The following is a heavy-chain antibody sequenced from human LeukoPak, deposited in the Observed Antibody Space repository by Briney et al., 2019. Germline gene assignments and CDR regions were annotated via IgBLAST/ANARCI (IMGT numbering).Heavy chain of an antibody. V-gene: IGHV4-38-2*01. CDR3: AILSCSSTSCYFDY. D-gene: IGHD2-2*01. CDR2: IYHSGST. CDR1: GYSISSGYY. Sequence: PSETLSLTCAVSGYSISSGYYWGWLRHPPGKGLEWIGSIYHSGSTYYNPSLKSRVTISVDTSKNQFSLKLSSVTAADTAVYYCAILSCSSTSCYFDYWGQGTLVTVSS. J-gene: IGHJ4*02.